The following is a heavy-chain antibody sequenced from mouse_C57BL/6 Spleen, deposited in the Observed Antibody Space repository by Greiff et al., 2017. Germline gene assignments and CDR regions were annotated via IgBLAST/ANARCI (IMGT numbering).Heavy chain of an antibody. J-gene: IGHJ3*01. CDR2: INPYNGDT. Sequence: EVMLVESGPELVKPGDSVKISCKASGYSFTGYFMNWVMQSHGKSLEWIGRINPYNGDTFYNQKFKGKATLTVDKSSSTAHMELRSLTSEDSAVYYCASWEAWFAYWGQGTLVTVSA. CDR1: GYSFTGYF. V-gene: IGHV1-20*01. D-gene: IGHD4-1*01. CDR3: ASWEAWFAY.